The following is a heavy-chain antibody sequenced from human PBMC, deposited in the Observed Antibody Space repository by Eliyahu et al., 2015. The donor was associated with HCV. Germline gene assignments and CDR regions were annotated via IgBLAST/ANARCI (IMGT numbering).Heavy chain of an antibody. CDR1: XFPXNSNY. Sequence: EVQLVQSGGGLIQPGGSXRLSXAXSXFPXNSNYMSWVRQAPGKGLEWVSILFSSGTTYYADSVRGRFTISRDNSKNTLYLQMNSLRAEDTAVYYCARSFDFWTQGSYYYYGMDVWGQGTTVTVSS. V-gene: IGHV3-53*01. CDR2: LFSSGTT. CDR3: ARSFDFWTQGSYYYYGMDV. D-gene: IGHD3/OR15-3a*01. J-gene: IGHJ6*02.